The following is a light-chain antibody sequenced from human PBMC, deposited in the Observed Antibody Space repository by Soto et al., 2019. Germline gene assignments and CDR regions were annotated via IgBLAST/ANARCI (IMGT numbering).Light chain of an antibody. CDR1: RDVSTN. CDR2: GAS. J-gene: IGKJ1*01. Sequence: ETVMTQSPDILSVSPGESATLSCRASRDVSTNLAWFHQKPGQTPRLVLYGASTRATDIPGRFSGSGSGTEFTLTISSPQSEDFAVYYCQQYNNWPRTFGQGTKVDIK. CDR3: QQYNNWPRT. V-gene: IGKV3-15*01.